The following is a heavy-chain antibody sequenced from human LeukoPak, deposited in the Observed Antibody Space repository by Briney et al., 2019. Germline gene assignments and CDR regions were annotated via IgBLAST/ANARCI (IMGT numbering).Heavy chain of an antibody. CDR1: GFTFEDYA. CDR2: ISWNSGSI. CDR3: AKDTTGTTFDAFDI. V-gene: IGHV3-9*01. J-gene: IGHJ3*02. Sequence: GGSLRLSCADSGFTFEDYAMHWVRHALGKGLEWVSGISWNSGSIGYADSVKGRFTISRDNAKNSLYLQMNSLRAEDTALYYCAKDTTGTTFDAFDIWGQGTMVTVSS. D-gene: IGHD1-1*01.